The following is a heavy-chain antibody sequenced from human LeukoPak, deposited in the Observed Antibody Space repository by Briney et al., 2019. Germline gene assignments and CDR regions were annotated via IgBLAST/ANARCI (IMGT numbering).Heavy chain of an antibody. CDR1: GFTFDDYA. D-gene: IGHD6-19*01. J-gene: IGHJ4*02. CDR3: AKDHSVLQWLGDFDD. V-gene: IGHV3-43*02. Sequence: PGGSLRLSCAASGFTFDDYAMHWVRQAPGKGLEWVSLISGDGGSTYYADSVKGRFTISRDNSRNSLYLQMNSLRTEDTALYYCAKDHSVLQWLGDFDDWGQGTLVTVSS. CDR2: ISGDGGST.